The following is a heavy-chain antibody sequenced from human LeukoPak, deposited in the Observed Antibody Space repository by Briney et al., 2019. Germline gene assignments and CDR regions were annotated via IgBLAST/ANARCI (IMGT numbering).Heavy chain of an antibody. J-gene: IGHJ5*02. CDR3: AKEGTPQVSTWYDL. D-gene: IGHD3-10*01. Sequence: KPGGSLRLSCEASGFTFSDYYMSWVRQAPGKGLEWVAVISYEGGTQHYADSVKGRFIISRDNPRNTLYLQMNILRTEDTAVYYCAKEGTPQVSTWYDLWGQGTQVIVSS. CDR1: GFTFSDYY. CDR2: ISYEGGTQ. V-gene: IGHV3-30*18.